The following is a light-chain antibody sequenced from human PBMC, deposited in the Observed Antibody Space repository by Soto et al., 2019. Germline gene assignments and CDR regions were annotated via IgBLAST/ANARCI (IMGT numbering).Light chain of an antibody. Sequence: DIVMTQSPLSLPVTPGESASISCRSSQSLLHSNGYNYLDWYLQKPGQSPQLLNYLGSNRASGVPERLSGSGSGTDFTLKISRVEAEDVGIYYCMQILQTPYTFGQGTKLEIK. J-gene: IGKJ2*01. CDR2: LGS. V-gene: IGKV2-28*01. CDR3: MQILQTPYT. CDR1: QSLLHSNGYNY.